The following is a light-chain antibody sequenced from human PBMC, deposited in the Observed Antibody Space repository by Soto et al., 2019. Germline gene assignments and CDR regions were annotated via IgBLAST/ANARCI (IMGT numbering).Light chain of an antibody. CDR2: GAS. J-gene: IGKJ1*01. CDR3: QQYNQWPPWT. CDR1: QSVRSN. V-gene: IGKV3-15*01. Sequence: EIVTTQSPSTLSGSPGERFTLYCRASQSVRSNLAWYQQKPGQAPRLLIYGASTRATGIPDRFSGSGSGTEFTLTISSLQSEDFAVYYCQQYNQWPPWTFGQGTKVDIK.